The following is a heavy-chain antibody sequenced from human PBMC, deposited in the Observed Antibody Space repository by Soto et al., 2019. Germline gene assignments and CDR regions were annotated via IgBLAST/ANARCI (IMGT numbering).Heavy chain of an antibody. CDR2: IYYSGST. V-gene: IGHV4-39*01. CDR3: ARPITISRYYYMDV. D-gene: IGHD3-3*01. CDR1: GGSISSSSYY. J-gene: IGHJ6*03. Sequence: ETLSLTCTVSGGSISSSSYYWGWIRQPPGKGLEWIGSIYYSGSTYYNPSLKSRVTISVDTSKNQFSLKLSSVTAADTAVYYCARPITISRYYYMDVWGKGTTVTVSS.